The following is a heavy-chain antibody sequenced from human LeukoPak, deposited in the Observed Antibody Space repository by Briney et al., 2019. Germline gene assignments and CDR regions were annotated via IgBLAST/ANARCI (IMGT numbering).Heavy chain of an antibody. Sequence: PSGTLSLTCTVSGGSVSRGGYYWSWIRQPPGKGLEWIGYVYYSGNTNYNPSLKSRVTISVDTSKNHFSLKLSSVTAADTAVYYCARDYYDSSGYYDYWGQGALVSVS. CDR1: GGSVSRGGYY. J-gene: IGHJ4*02. V-gene: IGHV4-61*03. CDR3: ARDYYDSSGYYDY. CDR2: VYYSGNT. D-gene: IGHD3-22*01.